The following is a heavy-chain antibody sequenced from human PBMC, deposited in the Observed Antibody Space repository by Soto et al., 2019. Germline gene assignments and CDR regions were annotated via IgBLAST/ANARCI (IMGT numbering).Heavy chain of an antibody. J-gene: IGHJ4*02. CDR3: ARDVTVTTPSYFND. CDR1: GLNINTNY. V-gene: IGHV3-66*01. Sequence: GGSLRLSCIASGLNINTNYMSWVRQAPGKGLEWVSILYAGGRSYYADSVKGRFIISRDKSGNTLYLQMSSLRAEDTAVYYCARDVTVTTPSYFNDWGRGTLVTVSS. D-gene: IGHD4-17*01. CDR2: LYAGGRS.